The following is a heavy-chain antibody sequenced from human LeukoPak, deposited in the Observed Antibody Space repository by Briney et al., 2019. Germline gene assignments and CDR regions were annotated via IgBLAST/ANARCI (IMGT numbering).Heavy chain of an antibody. V-gene: IGHV4-39*07. CDR2: IHHRGTT. D-gene: IGHD3-10*01. Sequence: PETLSLTCIVSGGSISPNTYYWGWIRLPPGKGLEWIGEIHHRGTTYYNPSLRSRVTISVDTSKNQFSLRLTSATAADTAVYYCARVTYNGYHHFDYWGQGNLVTVS. CDR3: ARVTYNGYHHFDY. CDR1: GGSISPNTYY. J-gene: IGHJ4*02.